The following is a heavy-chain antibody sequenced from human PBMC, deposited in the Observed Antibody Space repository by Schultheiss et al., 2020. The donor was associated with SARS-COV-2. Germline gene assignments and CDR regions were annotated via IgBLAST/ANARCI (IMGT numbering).Heavy chain of an antibody. Sequence: GESLKISCAASGFTFSSYAMSWVRQAPGKGLEWVSAISGSGGSTYYADSVKGRFTISRDNSKNTLYLQMNSLRAEDTAVYYCAKAYCGGDCYWAYDAFDIWGQGTMVTVSS. CDR2: ISGSGGST. D-gene: IGHD2-21*01. J-gene: IGHJ3*02. CDR3: AKAYCGGDCYWAYDAFDI. CDR1: GFTFSSYA. V-gene: IGHV3-23*01.